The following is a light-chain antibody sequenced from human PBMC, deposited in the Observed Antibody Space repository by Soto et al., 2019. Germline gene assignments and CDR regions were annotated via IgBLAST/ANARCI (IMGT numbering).Light chain of an antibody. V-gene: IGLV2-23*01. J-gene: IGLJ3*02. Sequence: QSALTQPASVSGSPGQSITISCTGTSSDVGGYNLVSWYQQHPGKAPKLIIYEDTKRPSGVSNRFSGSKSGNAASLTISGLQGEDEAGYFCCSYAGSSTLMFGGGTKLTVL. CDR2: EDT. CDR1: SSDVGGYNL. CDR3: CSYAGSSTLM.